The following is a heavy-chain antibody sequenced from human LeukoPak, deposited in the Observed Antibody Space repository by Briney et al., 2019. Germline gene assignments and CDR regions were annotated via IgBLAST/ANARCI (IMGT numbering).Heavy chain of an antibody. Sequence: GGSLRLSCAASGFTFSSYAMSWVRQAPGKGLEWVSAISGSGGSTYYADSVKGRFTISRDNSKNTLYLQMNSLRAEDTAVYYCAKVLGYDILTGYSVFDYWGQGTLVTVSS. J-gene: IGHJ4*02. D-gene: IGHD3-9*01. CDR1: GFTFSSYA. CDR3: AKVLGYDILTGYSVFDY. V-gene: IGHV3-23*01. CDR2: ISGSGGST.